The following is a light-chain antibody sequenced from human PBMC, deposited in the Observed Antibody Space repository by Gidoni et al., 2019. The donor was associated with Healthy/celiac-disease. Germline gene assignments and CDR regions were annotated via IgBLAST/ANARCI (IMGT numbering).Light chain of an antibody. CDR3: QQYNNWTPIT. CDR2: GAS. J-gene: IGKJ5*01. Sequence: EIVMTQSPATLSVSPGERATLSCRPRQSVSSNLAWYQQKPGQAPRLLIYGASTRATGIPARFSGSGSGTEFTLTISSLQSEDFAVYYCQQYNNWTPITFGQGTRLEIK. V-gene: IGKV3-15*01. CDR1: QSVSSN.